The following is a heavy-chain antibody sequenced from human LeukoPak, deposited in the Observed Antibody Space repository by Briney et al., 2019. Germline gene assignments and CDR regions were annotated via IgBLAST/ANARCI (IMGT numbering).Heavy chain of an antibody. V-gene: IGHV3-7*01. J-gene: IGHJ4*02. CDR2: LKQDGRQ. Sequence: GGPLTLSCAASGLTHCMHWKGGLPDAPGGRPEGVASLKQDGRQYYVDSVKDRFIISRDNAKNSLYLQMNSLRAEDTAVYSCARGPDCGDRLDFFDYWGQGTLVTVSS. CDR3: ARGPDCGDRLDFFDY. D-gene: IGHD4-17*01. CDR1: GLTHCMHW.